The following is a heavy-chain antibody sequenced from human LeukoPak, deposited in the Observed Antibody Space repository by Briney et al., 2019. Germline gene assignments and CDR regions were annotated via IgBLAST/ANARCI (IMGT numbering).Heavy chain of an antibody. D-gene: IGHD3-3*01. Sequence: SETLSLTCAVYGGSFSGYYWSWIRQPPGKGLEWIGEINHSGSTNYNPSLKSRVTISVGTSKNQFSLKLSSVTAADTAVYYCARVQRITIFGVVGPNWFDPWGQGTLVTVSS. J-gene: IGHJ5*02. CDR1: GGSFSGYY. V-gene: IGHV4-34*01. CDR2: INHSGST. CDR3: ARVQRITIFGVVGPNWFDP.